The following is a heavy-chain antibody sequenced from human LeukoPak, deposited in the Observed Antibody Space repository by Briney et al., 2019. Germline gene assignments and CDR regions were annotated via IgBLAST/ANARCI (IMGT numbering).Heavy chain of an antibody. CDR3: ARDLLNYYDSSGYYDRDY. D-gene: IGHD3-22*01. CDR1: GFTVSSNY. J-gene: IGHJ4*02. V-gene: IGHV3-53*01. Sequence: GGSLRLSCAASGFTVSSNYMSWVRQAPGKGLEWVSVIYSGGSTYYADSVKGRFTISRDNSKNTLYLQMNSLRAEDTAVYYCARDLLNYYDSSGYYDRDYWGQGTLVTVSS. CDR2: IYSGGST.